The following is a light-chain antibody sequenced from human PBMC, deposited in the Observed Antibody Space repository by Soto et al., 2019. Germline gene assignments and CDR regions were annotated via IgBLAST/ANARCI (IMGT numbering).Light chain of an antibody. CDR3: QQYGSSPWT. J-gene: IGKJ1*01. V-gene: IGKV3-20*01. CDR1: QSVSSSY. CDR2: GAS. Sequence: GTLSLSPGERATLSCRASQSVSSSYLAWYQQKPGQAPRLLIYGASSRATGIPDRFSGSGSGTDFTLTIRRMETEDFAVYYCQQYGSSPWTVGQGTKVDSK.